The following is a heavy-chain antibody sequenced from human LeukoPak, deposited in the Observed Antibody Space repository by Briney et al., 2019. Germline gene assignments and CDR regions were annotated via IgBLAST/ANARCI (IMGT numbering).Heavy chain of an antibody. CDR1: GGSLSPYY. D-gene: IGHD3-16*02. J-gene: IGHJ4*02. CDR3: ARVVKVGYVWGSYPPKYFDY. CDR2: INHSGST. Sequence: SETLSLTCSVSGGSLSPYYWSWIRQPPGKGLEWIGEINHSGSTNYNPSLKSRVTISVDTSKNQFSLKLSSVTAADTAVYYCARVVKVGYVWGSYPPKYFDYWGQGTLVTVSS. V-gene: IGHV4-34*01.